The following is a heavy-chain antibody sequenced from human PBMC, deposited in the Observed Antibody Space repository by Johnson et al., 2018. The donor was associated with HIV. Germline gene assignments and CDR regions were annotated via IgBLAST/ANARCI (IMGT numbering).Heavy chain of an antibody. CDR1: GFTFSSYA. J-gene: IGHJ3*02. CDR2: ISYDGTNK. CDR3: ARDHSRDEAFDI. V-gene: IGHV3-30*14. Sequence: QEQLVESGGGVVQTGRSLRLSCAASGFTFSSYAMHWVRQAPGKGLEWVAIISYDGTNKYYADSVKGRFTISRDNSKNTLYLQMNSLRAEDTAVYYCARDHSRDEAFDIWGQGTMVTVSS. D-gene: IGHD5-24*01.